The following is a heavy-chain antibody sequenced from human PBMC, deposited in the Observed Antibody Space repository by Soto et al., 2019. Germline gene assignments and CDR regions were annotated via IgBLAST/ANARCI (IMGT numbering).Heavy chain of an antibody. Sequence: ASVNVSCKASGYTFTRYAMHWVRPAPGQRPEWMGWINAGNGDTKSSEKLQGRVTFTRDTSASTTYMELSSLRSEDTAVYYCARNSYISRDHESYSFDSWAKGTPVTVS. J-gene: IGHJ4*02. V-gene: IGHV1-3*01. D-gene: IGHD3-16*01. CDR2: INAGNGDT. CDR1: GYTFTRYA. CDR3: ARNSYISRDHESYSFDS.